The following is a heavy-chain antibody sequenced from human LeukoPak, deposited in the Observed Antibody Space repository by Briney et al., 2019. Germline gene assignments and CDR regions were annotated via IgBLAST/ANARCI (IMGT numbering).Heavy chain of an antibody. CDR1: GFTFSSYA. J-gene: IGHJ4*02. V-gene: IGHV3-23*01. Sequence: GGSLRLSCAASGFTFSSYAMSWVRQAPGKGLEWVSAISGSGGSTYYADSVKGRFTISRDNSKNTLYLQMNSLRAGDTAVYYCAKDGQLERTPFDYWGQGTLVTVSS. CDR3: AKDGQLERTPFDY. D-gene: IGHD1-1*01. CDR2: ISGSGGST.